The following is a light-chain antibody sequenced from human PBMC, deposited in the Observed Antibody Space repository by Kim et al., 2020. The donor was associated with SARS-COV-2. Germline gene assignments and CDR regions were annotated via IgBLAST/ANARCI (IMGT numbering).Light chain of an antibody. CDR3: QQANSSPLT. Sequence: DIQMTQSPSSVSASVGDRVTITCRASQGIGNWLAWYQQKPGKAPKLLIYGASTLQSWVPSRFSGRGSGTDFTLTISSLQPEDFAIYYCQQANSSPLTFGGGTKVDIK. J-gene: IGKJ4*01. CDR1: QGIGNW. V-gene: IGKV1-12*01. CDR2: GAS.